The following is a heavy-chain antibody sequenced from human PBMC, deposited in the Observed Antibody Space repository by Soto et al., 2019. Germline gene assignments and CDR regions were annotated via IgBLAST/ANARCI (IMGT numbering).Heavy chain of an antibody. CDR2: IYYSGST. J-gene: IGHJ5*02. D-gene: IGHD3-10*01. Sequence: PSETLSLTCTASGGSISSGGYYWSWIRQHPGKGLEWIGYIYYSGSTYYNPSLKSRVTISVDTSKNQFSLKLSSVTAADTAVYYCARTSVYPTYYYGSGSYKWFDPWGQGTLVTVSS. V-gene: IGHV4-31*03. CDR3: ARTSVYPTYYYGSGSYKWFDP. CDR1: GGSISSGGYY.